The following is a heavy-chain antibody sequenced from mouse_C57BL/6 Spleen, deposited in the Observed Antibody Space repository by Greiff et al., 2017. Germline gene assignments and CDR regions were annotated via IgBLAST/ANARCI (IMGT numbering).Heavy chain of an antibody. J-gene: IGHJ4*01. CDR2: INPSTGGT. CDR1: GYSFTGYY. D-gene: IGHD1-1*01. Sequence: EVQLQQSGPELVKPGASVKISCKASGYSFTGYYMNWVKQSPEKSLEWIGEINPSTGGTTYNQKFKAKATLTVDKSSSTAYMQLKSLTSEDSAVYYCARHYGYAMDYWGQGTSVTVSS. V-gene: IGHV1-42*01. CDR3: ARHYGYAMDY.